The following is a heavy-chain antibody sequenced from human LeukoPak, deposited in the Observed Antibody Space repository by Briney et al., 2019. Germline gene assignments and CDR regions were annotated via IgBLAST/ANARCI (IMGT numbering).Heavy chain of an antibody. V-gene: IGHV3-48*03. CDR1: GFTFSSYE. J-gene: IGHJ3*02. D-gene: IGHD3-10*01. Sequence: GGSLRLSCAASGFTFSSYEMNWVRQAPGKGLEWVSYISNTGSTIHYADSVKGRFTISRDNAKNSLYLQMNSLRAEDTAAYYCARDPRRIIMGGIWGQGTMVTVSS. CDR2: ISNTGSTI. CDR3: ARDPRRIIMGGI.